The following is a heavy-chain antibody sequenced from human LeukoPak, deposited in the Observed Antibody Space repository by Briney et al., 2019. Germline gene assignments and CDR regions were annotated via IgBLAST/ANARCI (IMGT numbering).Heavy chain of an antibody. V-gene: IGHV3-30*18. CDR2: ISYDGSNK. Sequence: GGSLRLSCAASGFTFNTYWMSWVRQAPGKGLEWVAVISYDGSNKYYADSVKGRFTISRDNSKNTLYLQMNSLRAEDTAVYYCAKVGIAMDTAMVYIDYWGQGTLVTVSS. CDR1: GFTFNTYW. D-gene: IGHD5-18*01. J-gene: IGHJ4*02. CDR3: AKVGIAMDTAMVYIDY.